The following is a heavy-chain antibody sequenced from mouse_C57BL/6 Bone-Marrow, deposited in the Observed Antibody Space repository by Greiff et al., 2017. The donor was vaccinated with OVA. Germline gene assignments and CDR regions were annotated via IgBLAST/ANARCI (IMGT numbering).Heavy chain of an antibody. J-gene: IGHJ2*01. D-gene: IGHD2-4*01. Sequence: VQLQQPGAELVKPGASVKMSCKASGYTFTSYWITWVKQRPGQGLEWIGDIYPGSGSTNYNEKFKSKATLTVDTSSSTAYMQLSSLTSEDSAVYYCARRSYDYDYFDYWGKGTTLTVSS. V-gene: IGHV1-55*01. CDR1: GYTFTSYW. CDR3: ARRSYDYDYFDY. CDR2: IYPGSGST.